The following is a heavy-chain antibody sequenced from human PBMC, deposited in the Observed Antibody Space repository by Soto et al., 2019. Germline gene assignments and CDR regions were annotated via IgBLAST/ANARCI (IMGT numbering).Heavy chain of an antibody. Sequence: GASVKVSCKASGYTFTSYGISWVRQAPGQGLEWMGWISAYNGNTNYAQKLQGRVTMTTDTSTSTSYMELRSLRSDDTAVYYCARDPGCSGGSCYLKALGYWGQGTLVTVSS. CDR2: ISAYNGNT. J-gene: IGHJ4*02. D-gene: IGHD2-15*01. V-gene: IGHV1-18*01. CDR3: ARDPGCSGGSCYLKALGY. CDR1: GYTFTSYG.